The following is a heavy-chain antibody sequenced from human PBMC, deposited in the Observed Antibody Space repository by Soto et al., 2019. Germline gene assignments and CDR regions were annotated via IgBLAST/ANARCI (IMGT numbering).Heavy chain of an antibody. Sequence: EVQLVESGGGLVQPGGSRRLSCEAPGFTASRTNMSWVRKAPGKGLEWVSVIYSGGSTYYADSVKGRFTISRDNSKNTLYLQMNSLRAEDTAVYYCARDRIAVAGNPEYFQHWGQGTLVTVSS. V-gene: IGHV3-66*01. D-gene: IGHD6-19*01. CDR3: ARDRIAVAGNPEYFQH. CDR1: GFTASRTN. CDR2: IYSGGST. J-gene: IGHJ1*01.